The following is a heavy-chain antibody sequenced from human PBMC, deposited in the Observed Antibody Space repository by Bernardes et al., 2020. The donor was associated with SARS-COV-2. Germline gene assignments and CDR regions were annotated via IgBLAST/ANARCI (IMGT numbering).Heavy chain of an antibody. J-gene: IGHJ5*02. CDR2: INHSGTST. D-gene: IGHD6-19*01. CDR3: ARENISGWFSGGP. V-gene: IGHV4-34*01. Sequence: SETLSLTCAVSGGSLSGSYWSWIRQSPGKGLEWIGEINHSGTSTTYTPFHKSIVTISVDTTKKKTHLKMSSVAAADTAIYYCARENISGWFSGGPGGQGTLVTVSA. CDR1: GGSLSGSY.